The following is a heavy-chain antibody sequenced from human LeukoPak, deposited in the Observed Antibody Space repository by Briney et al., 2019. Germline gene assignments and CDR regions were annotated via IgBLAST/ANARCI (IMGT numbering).Heavy chain of an antibody. J-gene: IGHJ4*02. V-gene: IGHV4-38-2*01. CDR3: TRFSTASSRTAYY. D-gene: IGHD1-14*01. CDR1: GYSISSGYY. CDR2: IYHSGIT. Sequence: PSETLSLTCAVSGYSISSGYYWGWIRQSPGKGLEWIGNIYHSGITHYNPSLQGRITLSVDTSKNQFSLNLSSVTAADTAVYYCTRFSTASSRTAYYWGQGTLVIVSS.